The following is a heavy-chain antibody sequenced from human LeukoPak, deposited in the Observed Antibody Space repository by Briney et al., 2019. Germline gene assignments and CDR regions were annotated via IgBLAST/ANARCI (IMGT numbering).Heavy chain of an antibody. Sequence: PSETLSLTCTVSGGSISSYYWSWIRQPPGKGLEWIGYIYYSGSTNYSPSLKSRVTISVDTSKNQFSLKLSSVTAADTAVYYCARAVGSSGFFDYWGQGTLVTVSS. CDR3: ARAVGSSGFFDY. V-gene: IGHV4-59*08. CDR1: GGSISSYY. J-gene: IGHJ4*02. CDR2: IYYSGST. D-gene: IGHD6-19*01.